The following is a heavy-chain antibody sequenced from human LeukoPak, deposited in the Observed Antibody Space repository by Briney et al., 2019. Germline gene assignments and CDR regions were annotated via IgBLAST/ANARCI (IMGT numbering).Heavy chain of an antibody. J-gene: IGHJ5*02. CDR1: GFTFSSYS. V-gene: IGHV3-21*01. CDR3: ARGIAVARGWFDP. Sequence: GGSLRLSCAASGFTFSSYSMNWVRQAPGKGPEWVSSISSSSSYIYYADSVKGRFTISRDNAKNSLYLQMTSLRAEDTAVYYCARGIAVARGWFDPWGQGTLVTVSS. CDR2: ISSSSSYI. D-gene: IGHD6-19*01.